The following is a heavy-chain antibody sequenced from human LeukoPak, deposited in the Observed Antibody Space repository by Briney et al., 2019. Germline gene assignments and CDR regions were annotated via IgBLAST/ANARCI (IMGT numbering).Heavy chain of an antibody. D-gene: IGHD6-13*01. CDR2: ISSSSSYI. CDR1: GFTFSSYS. Sequence: GGSPRLSCAASGFTFSSYSMNWVRQAPGKGLEWVSSISSSSSYIYYADSVKGRFTISRDNAKNSLYLQMNSLRAEDTAVYYCARDLRAAGTPPFDYWGQGTLVTVSS. CDR3: ARDLRAAGTPPFDY. J-gene: IGHJ4*02. V-gene: IGHV3-21*01.